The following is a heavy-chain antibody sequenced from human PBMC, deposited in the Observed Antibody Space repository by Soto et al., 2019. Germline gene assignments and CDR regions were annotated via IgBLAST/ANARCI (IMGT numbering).Heavy chain of an antibody. CDR1: GGSISSGVYY. Sequence: SETLSLTCTVSGGSISSGVYYWSWIRQHPGKGLEWIGYIYYSGSTYYNPSLKSRVTISVDTSKNQFSLKLSSVTAADTAVYYCANSSGDYYYYYGMDVWGQGTTVTVSS. CDR2: IYYSGST. CDR3: ANSSGDYYYYYGMDV. J-gene: IGHJ6*02. V-gene: IGHV4-31*03. D-gene: IGHD3-10*01.